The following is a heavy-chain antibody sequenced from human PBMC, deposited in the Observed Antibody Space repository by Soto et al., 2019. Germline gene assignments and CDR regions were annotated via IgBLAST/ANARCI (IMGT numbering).Heavy chain of an antibody. V-gene: IGHV3-23*01. CDR2: ISVSGSST. J-gene: IGHJ4*02. CDR1: GFTFSDCA. CDR3: ASSWDTGDVSDY. D-gene: IGHD5-18*01. Sequence: GGSLRLSCAASGFTFSDCAVSWVRRAPGKGLEWVSGISVSGSSTYYADSVKGRFTISRDNSKNTLYLQMNSLRAEDTAVYYCASSWDTGDVSDYWGQGTLVTVSS.